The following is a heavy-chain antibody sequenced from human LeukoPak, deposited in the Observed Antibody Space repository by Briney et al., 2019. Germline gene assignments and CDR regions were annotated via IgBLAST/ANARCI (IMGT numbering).Heavy chain of an antibody. CDR2: IHATGGS. CDR3: VRLGSYHDF. D-gene: IGHD1-26*01. Sequence: LETLSLTCTVSGASIRHYYWSWIRQTPEKGLEWMGYIHATGGSNYYPSLKSRLTVSIDTSRNQLSLKLTSVTAADTAVYFCVRLGSYHDFWGQGALVTVSS. CDR1: GASIRHYY. V-gene: IGHV4-4*09. J-gene: IGHJ4*02.